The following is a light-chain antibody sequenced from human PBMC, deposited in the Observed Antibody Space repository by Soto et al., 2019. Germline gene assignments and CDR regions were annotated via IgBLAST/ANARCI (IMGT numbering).Light chain of an antibody. V-gene: IGKV2-28*01. CDR2: LGS. Sequence: DIVMTQSPLSLPVTPGEPASISCMSSQSLLHSNGYNYLDWYLQKPGQSPQLLIFLGSNRASGVPDRFSGSGSGTDFTLKISRVEAEDVGVYYCMQTLQIRTFGQGTKVDIK. CDR3: MQTLQIRT. CDR1: QSLLHSNGYNY. J-gene: IGKJ1*01.